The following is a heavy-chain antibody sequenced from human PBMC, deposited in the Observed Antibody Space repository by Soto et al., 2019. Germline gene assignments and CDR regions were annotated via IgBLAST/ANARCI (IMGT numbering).Heavy chain of an antibody. D-gene: IGHD3-16*01. J-gene: IGHJ6*02. Sequence: SEILSLTCTVSGGSISRSSYYWGWIRQPPGKGLEWIGSIYYSGYTYYNPSLKSRVTISVDTSKNQFSLKLSSVTAADTAVYYCARHNGPLYVGYYYDMDVWGQGTTVTVSS. CDR3: ARHNGPLYVGYYYDMDV. CDR2: IYYSGYT. CDR1: GGSISRSSYY. V-gene: IGHV4-39*01.